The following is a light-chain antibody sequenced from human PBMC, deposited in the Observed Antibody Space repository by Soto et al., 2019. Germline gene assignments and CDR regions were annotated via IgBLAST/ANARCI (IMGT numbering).Light chain of an antibody. CDR1: SSNIGSNY. CDR3: AAWDDSLSGRV. J-gene: IGLJ3*02. CDR2: RNN. Sequence: QLVLTQPPSASGTPGQRVTISCSGSSSNIGSNYVYWYQQLPGTAPKLLIYRNNQRPSGVPDRFSGSKSGTSASLAISGLRSEDEADYYCAAWDDSLSGRVFGGGTKLIVL. V-gene: IGLV1-47*01.